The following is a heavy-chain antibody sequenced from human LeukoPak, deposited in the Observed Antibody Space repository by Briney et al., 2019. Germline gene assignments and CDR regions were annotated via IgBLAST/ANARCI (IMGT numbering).Heavy chain of an antibody. V-gene: IGHV4-59*01. Sequence: PSETLSLTCTVSGDSISGYYWNWIRQPPGKGLEWIGYFYYSGSTNYNPSLKSRVTISVDTTKNQFSLTLSSVTAADTAVYYCAREGDAFDIWGQGTMVTVSS. J-gene: IGHJ3*02. CDR3: AREGDAFDI. CDR2: FYYSGST. CDR1: GDSISGYY.